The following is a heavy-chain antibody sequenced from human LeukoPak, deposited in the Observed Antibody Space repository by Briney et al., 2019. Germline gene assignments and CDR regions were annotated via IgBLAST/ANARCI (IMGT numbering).Heavy chain of an antibody. J-gene: IGHJ4*02. Sequence: SETLSLTCTVSGGSISSGGYYWSWIRQPPGKGLEWIGYIYHSGSTYYNPSLKSRVTISVDRSKNQFSLKLSSVTAADTAVYYCARSLPDSSGWLNVFDYWGQGTLVTISS. CDR1: GGSISSGGYY. D-gene: IGHD6-19*01. CDR2: IYHSGST. V-gene: IGHV4-30-2*01. CDR3: ARSLPDSSGWLNVFDY.